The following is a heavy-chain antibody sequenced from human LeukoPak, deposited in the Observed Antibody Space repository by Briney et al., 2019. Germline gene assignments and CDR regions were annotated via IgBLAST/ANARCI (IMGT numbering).Heavy chain of an antibody. V-gene: IGHV3-7*01. J-gene: IGHJ4*02. CDR3: ARRNIDTRWSYDS. CDR1: RFIFSNYW. D-gene: IGHD2-15*01. CDR2: IKDDGSQK. Sequence: GGSLRLSCEGSRFIFSNYWMGWVRQAPGKGLEWVANIKDDGSQKNYIDSVKGRFTIYRDNAKASLFLQMNSLSSEDTAVYYCARRNIDTRWSYDSWGQGTLVTVSS.